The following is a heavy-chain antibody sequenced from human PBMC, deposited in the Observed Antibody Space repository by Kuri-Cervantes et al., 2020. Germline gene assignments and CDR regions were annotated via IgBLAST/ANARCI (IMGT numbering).Heavy chain of an antibody. CDR1: GFTFSSYG. J-gene: IGHJ3*02. V-gene: IGHV3-30*02. D-gene: IGHD6-25*01. Sequence: GESLKISCAASGFTFSSYGMHWVRQAPGKGLEWVAVIWYDGSNKYYADSVKGRFTISRDNSKNTLYLQMNSLRAEDTAVYYCAAASKLRAFDIWGQGTMVTVSS. CDR3: AAASKLRAFDI. CDR2: IWYDGSNK.